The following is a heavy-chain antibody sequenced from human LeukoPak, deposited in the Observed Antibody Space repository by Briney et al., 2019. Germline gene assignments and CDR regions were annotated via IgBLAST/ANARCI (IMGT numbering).Heavy chain of an antibody. J-gene: IGHJ3*02. CDR2: IFHSGYT. V-gene: IGHV4-38-2*02. D-gene: IGHD1-1*01. CDR3: ARHSTGNGAFDI. Sequence: SETLSLTCTVSGYSISSGYFWGWIRQSPGTGLEWIGSIFHSGYTYYNPSLESRVTISVDTSKNQFSLKLRSVTAADTAVYYCARHSTGNGAFDIWGQGTMVTVSS. CDR1: GYSISSGYF.